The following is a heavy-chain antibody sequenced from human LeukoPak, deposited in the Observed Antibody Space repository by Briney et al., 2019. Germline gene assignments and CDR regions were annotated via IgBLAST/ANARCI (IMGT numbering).Heavy chain of an antibody. J-gene: IGHJ3*02. D-gene: IGHD4-17*01. CDR2: IKQDGSEK. CDR1: GFTFSSYW. Sequence: GGSLRLSCAASGFTFSSYWMSWVRQAPGKGLEWVANIKQDGSEKYYVDSVKGRFTISRDNAKNSLYLQMNSLRAEDTAVYYCARMTTVTTWAFDIWGQGTMVTVSS. CDR3: ARMTTVTTWAFDI. V-gene: IGHV3-7*01.